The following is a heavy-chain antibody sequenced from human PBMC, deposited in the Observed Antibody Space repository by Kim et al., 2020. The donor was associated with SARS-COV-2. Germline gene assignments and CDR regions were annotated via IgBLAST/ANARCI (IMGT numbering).Heavy chain of an antibody. D-gene: IGHD6-19*01. V-gene: IGHV1-18*01. CDR2: ISAYNGNT. CDR1: GYTFTSYG. CDR3: ARDGGSGWTGGYYYYGMDV. J-gene: IGHJ6*02. Sequence: ASVKVSCKASGYTFTSYGISWVRQAPGQGLEWMGWISAYNGNTNYAQKLQGRVTMTTDTSTSTAYMELRSLRSDDTAVYYCARDGGSGWTGGYYYYGMDVWGQGTTVTVSS.